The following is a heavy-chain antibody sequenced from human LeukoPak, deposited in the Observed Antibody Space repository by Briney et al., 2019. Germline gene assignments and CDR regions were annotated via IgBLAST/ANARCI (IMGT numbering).Heavy chain of an antibody. Sequence: GASVKVSCKASGYTFTSYGISWVRQAPGQGLEWMGWISAYNGNTNYAQTLQGRVTMTTDTSTRTAYMELRSLRSDDTAVYYCAKRVPAAIYYFDYWGQGTLVTVSS. V-gene: IGHV1-18*01. CDR3: AKRVPAAIYYFDY. CDR1: GYTFTSYG. D-gene: IGHD2-2*01. CDR2: ISAYNGNT. J-gene: IGHJ4*02.